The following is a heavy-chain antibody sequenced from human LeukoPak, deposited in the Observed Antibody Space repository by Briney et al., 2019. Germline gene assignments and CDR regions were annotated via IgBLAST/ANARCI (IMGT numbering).Heavy chain of an antibody. CDR2: ISYDGANK. D-gene: IGHD3-10*01. Sequence: GGSLTLSCAASGFTFSSYTMHWVRQAPGKGLEWVAVISYDGANKYYADSVKGRFTISRDNSKNTLYLQMNSLRAEDTAVYYCARDSGWYFDLWGRGTLATVSS. CDR3: ARDSGWYFDL. CDR1: GFTFSSYT. V-gene: IGHV3-30-3*01. J-gene: IGHJ2*01.